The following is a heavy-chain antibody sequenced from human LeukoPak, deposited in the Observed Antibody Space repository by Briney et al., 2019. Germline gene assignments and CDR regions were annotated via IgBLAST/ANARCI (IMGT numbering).Heavy chain of an antibody. D-gene: IGHD3-22*01. Sequence: PGGSLRLSCAASGFTFSSYGMPWVRQAPGKGLEWVAVIWYDGSNKYYADSVKGRFTISRDNSKNTLYLQMNSLRAEDTAVYYCARDRYDSNTKSPFDYWGQGTLVTVSS. J-gene: IGHJ4*02. CDR3: ARDRYDSNTKSPFDY. V-gene: IGHV3-33*01. CDR2: IWYDGSNK. CDR1: GFTFSSYG.